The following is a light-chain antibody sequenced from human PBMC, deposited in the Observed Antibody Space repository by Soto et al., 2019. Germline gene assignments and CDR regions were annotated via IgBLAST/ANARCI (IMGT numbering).Light chain of an antibody. Sequence: QSALTQPRSVSGSPGQSVTISCTGTSSDVGGYNYVSWYQQHPGKAPKVMIYDVSERPSGVPDRFSGSKSGNMASLTISGLQAEDEADYYCCSYAGRPRYVLGTGTKLTVL. CDR2: DVS. CDR3: CSYAGRPRYV. V-gene: IGLV2-11*01. CDR1: SSDVGGYNY. J-gene: IGLJ1*01.